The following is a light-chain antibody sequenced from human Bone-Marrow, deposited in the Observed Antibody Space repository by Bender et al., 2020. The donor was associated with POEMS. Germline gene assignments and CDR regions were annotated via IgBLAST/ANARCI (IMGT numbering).Light chain of an antibody. J-gene: IGLJ3*02. CDR1: SNDIGSFDH. V-gene: IGLV2-23*02. CDR2: DVS. CDR3: CSYAGSSYWV. Sequence: QSALTQPASVSGFPGQSVTISCTGTSNDIGSFDHVSWYQQHPGKAPKLMIYDVSTRPSGVPDRFSGSKSVNTASLTMSGLKADGEAGYFCCSYAGSSYWVFDGGTKVTVL.